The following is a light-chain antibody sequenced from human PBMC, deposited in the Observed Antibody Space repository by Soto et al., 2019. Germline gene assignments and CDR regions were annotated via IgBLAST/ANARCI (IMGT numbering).Light chain of an antibody. CDR3: QTWGTGFQV. Sequence: QSVLTQSPSASASLGASVKLTCTLSSGHSSYAIAWHQMQPGKGPRYLMDLNNDGSHTKGDGIPDRFSGSSSGAERYLIISSLQSEDEADYYCQTWGTGFQVFGGGNKLTVL. CDR2: LNNDGSH. CDR1: SGHSSYA. J-gene: IGLJ2*01. V-gene: IGLV4-69*01.